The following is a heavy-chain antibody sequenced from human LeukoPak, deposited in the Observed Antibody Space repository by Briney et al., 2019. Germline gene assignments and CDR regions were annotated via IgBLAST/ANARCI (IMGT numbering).Heavy chain of an antibody. J-gene: IGHJ3*02. CDR1: GGSFSGYY. CDR2: INHSGST. CDR3: AREGVVAGAFDI. V-gene: IGHV4-34*01. D-gene: IGHD2-15*01. Sequence: SETLSLTCAVYGGSFSGYYWSWVRQPPGKWLEWIGEINHSGSTNYNPSLKSRVTISVDTSKNKFSLKLSSVTAADTAVYYCAREGVVAGAFDIWGQGTMVTVSS.